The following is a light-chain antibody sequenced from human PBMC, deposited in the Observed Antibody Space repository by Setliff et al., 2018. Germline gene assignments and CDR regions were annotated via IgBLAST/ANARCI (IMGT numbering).Light chain of an antibody. Sequence: QSALAQPASVSGSPGQSITISCAGTSSDVGAYSHVSWYQQYPGQAPKLMISEVSNRPSGVSYRFSGSKSGNTASLTISGLQAEDEADYYCMSYTTIRTYVFGTGTKVTVL. J-gene: IGLJ1*01. CDR3: MSYTTIRTYV. V-gene: IGLV2-14*01. CDR2: EVS. CDR1: SSDVGAYSH.